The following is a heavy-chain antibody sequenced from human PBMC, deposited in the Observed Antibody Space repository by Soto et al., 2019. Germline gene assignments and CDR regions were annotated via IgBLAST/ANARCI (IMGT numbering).Heavy chain of an antibody. Sequence: EVQVLESGRGLVQPGGSLRLSCSASGFTFSIYAMSWVRQAPGKGLEWVSAISDSGSTYYAESVKGRFTIYRDNSKHTVFLPMSSLRAADTAVYYCATRTYSGVFDSHADVDVWGQGTTVNASS. CDR2: ISDSGST. J-gene: IGHJ6*02. V-gene: IGHV3-23*01. CDR1: GFTFSIYA. CDR3: ATRTYSGVFDSHADVDV. D-gene: IGHD1-26*01.